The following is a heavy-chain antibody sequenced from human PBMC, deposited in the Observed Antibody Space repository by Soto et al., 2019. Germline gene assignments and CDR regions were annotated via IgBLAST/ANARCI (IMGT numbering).Heavy chain of an antibody. J-gene: IGHJ4*02. CDR1: GYTFTGYY. D-gene: IGHD3-22*01. Sequence: ASVKVSCKASGYTFTGYYMHWVRQAPGQGLEWMGWINPNSGGTNYAQKFQGRVTMTRDTSISTAYMELSRLRSDDTAVYYCARDLRWTYYYDSSGFIDYWGQGTLVTLS. V-gene: IGHV1-2*02. CDR3: ARDLRWTYYYDSSGFIDY. CDR2: INPNSGGT.